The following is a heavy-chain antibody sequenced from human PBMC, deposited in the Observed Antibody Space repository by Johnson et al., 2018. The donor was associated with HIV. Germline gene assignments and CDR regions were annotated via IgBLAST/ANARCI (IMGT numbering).Heavy chain of an antibody. J-gene: IGHJ3*02. V-gene: IGHV3-23*04. CDR2: ISGSGGST. Sequence: MQLVESGGGLVQPGGSLRVSCAASGFTFSSYVMSWVRQAPGKGLEWVSAISGSGGSTYYADSAKGRFTISRDNSKTPLYLQMNSLKAHYTAVYYCAKDEGYDSSGYAAFDIWGQGTMVTVSS. CDR3: AKDEGYDSSGYAAFDI. CDR1: GFTFSSYV. D-gene: IGHD3-22*01.